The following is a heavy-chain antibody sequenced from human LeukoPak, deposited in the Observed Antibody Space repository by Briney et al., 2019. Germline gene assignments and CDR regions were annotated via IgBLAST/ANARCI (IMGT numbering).Heavy chain of an antibody. Sequence: GGSLRLSCAASGFTFSSYAMSWVRQAPGKGLEWDSAISGSGGSTYYADSVKGRFTISRDNSKNTLYLQMNSLRAEDTAVYYCAKSIHRYCSGGSCYYFDYWGQGTLVTVSS. CDR1: GFTFSSYA. V-gene: IGHV3-23*01. CDR3: AKSIHRYCSGGSCYYFDY. J-gene: IGHJ4*02. D-gene: IGHD2-15*01. CDR2: ISGSGGST.